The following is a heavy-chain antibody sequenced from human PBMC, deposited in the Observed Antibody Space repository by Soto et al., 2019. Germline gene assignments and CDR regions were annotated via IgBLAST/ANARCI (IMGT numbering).Heavy chain of an antibody. J-gene: IGHJ4*02. CDR2: IYYSGST. V-gene: IGHV4-59*01. CDR1: GGSISSYY. CDR3: ARGPDYGDYVYYFDY. D-gene: IGHD4-17*01. Sequence: PSETLSLTCTVSGGSISSYYWSWIRQPPGKGLEWIGYIYYSGSTNYNPSLKSRVTISVDTSKNQFSLKLSSVTAADTAVCYCARGPDYGDYVYYFDYWGQGTLVTVSS.